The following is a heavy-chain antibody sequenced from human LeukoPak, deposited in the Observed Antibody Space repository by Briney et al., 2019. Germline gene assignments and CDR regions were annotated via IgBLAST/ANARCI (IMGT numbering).Heavy chain of an antibody. CDR2: XXHSGST. CDR1: GGSFSGYY. CDR3: ARGSGCSGGSCYYLDY. D-gene: IGHD2-15*01. Sequence: SETLSLTCAVYGGSFSGYYWSWIRQPPGKGLXXXXXXXHSGSTNYNPSLKSRVTISVDTSKNQFSLKLSSVTAADTAVYYCARGSGCSGGSCYYLDYWGQGTLVTVSS. J-gene: IGHJ4*02. V-gene: IGHV4-34*01.